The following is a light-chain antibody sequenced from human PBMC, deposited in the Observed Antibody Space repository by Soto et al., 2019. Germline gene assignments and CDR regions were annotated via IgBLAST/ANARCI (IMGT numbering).Light chain of an antibody. J-gene: IGKJ2*01. V-gene: IGKV1-12*01. CDR2: AAS. CDR1: HVISSW. Sequence: DIQITQSPSSVSASVGDRVTITGRASHVISSWLAWYQQKPGKAPKLLIYAASRLQSGVPSRFSGSESGADFSLTISSLQPEDVATYYCQQTNDFPYTFGQGTKLEIK. CDR3: QQTNDFPYT.